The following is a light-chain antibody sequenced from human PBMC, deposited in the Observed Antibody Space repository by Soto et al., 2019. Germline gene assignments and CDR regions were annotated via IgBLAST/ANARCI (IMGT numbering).Light chain of an antibody. CDR2: EYD. V-gene: IGLV2-23*01. CDR3: CSYAGDSTWV. J-gene: IGLJ3*02. Sequence: QSVLTQPASVSGSPGQSITISCTGTSSDVGSYNLLSWYQQHPGKAPKLMIYEYDKRPSGVSNRFSASKSGNTASLTISGLQAEDEADYYCCSYAGDSTWVFGGGTKLTVL. CDR1: SSDVGSYNL.